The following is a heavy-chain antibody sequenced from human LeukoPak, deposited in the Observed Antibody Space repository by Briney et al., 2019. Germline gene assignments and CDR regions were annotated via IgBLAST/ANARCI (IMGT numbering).Heavy chain of an antibody. CDR1: GFTFSSYA. D-gene: IGHD2-15*01. CDR2: ISGSGGST. J-gene: IGHJ6*02. Sequence: GGSLRLSCAASGFTFSSYAMSWVRQAPGKGLEWVSAISGSGGSTYYADSVKGRFTISRDNSKNTLYLQMNSLRAEDTAVYYCARDLENCSGGSCYYYYYGMDVWGQGTTVTVSS. V-gene: IGHV3-23*01. CDR3: ARDLENCSGGSCYYYYYGMDV.